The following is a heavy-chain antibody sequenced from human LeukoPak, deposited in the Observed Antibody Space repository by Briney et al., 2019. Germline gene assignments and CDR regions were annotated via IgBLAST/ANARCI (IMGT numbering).Heavy chain of an antibody. CDR2: IYISGST. Sequence: DTLSLICTLYGPSISSHYCRSIRQPAGKGLEWIGRIYISGSTNNHPPLKSRVTMSVDTSKNQFSLKLSSVTAADTAVYYCARCAALDNYYDSSGPYYYYGMDVWGQGTTVTVSS. J-gene: IGHJ6*02. D-gene: IGHD3-22*01. CDR3: ARCAALDNYYDSSGPYYYYGMDV. V-gene: IGHV4-4*07. CDR1: GPSISSHY.